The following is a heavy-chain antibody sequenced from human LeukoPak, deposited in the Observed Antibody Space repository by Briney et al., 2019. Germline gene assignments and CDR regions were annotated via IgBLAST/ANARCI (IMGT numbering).Heavy chain of an antibody. CDR1: EFTFSTYA. CDR2: ISYEGSTK. D-gene: IGHD3-22*01. Sequence: GGSLRLSCAASEFTFSTYAMHWVRQAPGKGLEWVVLISYEGSTKYYADSVKGRFTVSRDNSKNTLFLQMNSLRTEDTAVYYCAKEGSDYYDSRGYPNWFAPWGQGTLVTVSS. J-gene: IGHJ5*02. V-gene: IGHV3-30-3*01. CDR3: AKEGSDYYDSRGYPNWFAP.